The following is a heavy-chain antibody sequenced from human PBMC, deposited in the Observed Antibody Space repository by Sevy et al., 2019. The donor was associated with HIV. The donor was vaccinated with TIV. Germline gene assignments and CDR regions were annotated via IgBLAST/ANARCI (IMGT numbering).Heavy chain of an antibody. D-gene: IGHD3-22*01. CDR1: GFTFSSYA. V-gene: IGHV3-30-3*01. CDR3: ARRAKNSSGYYLLSPVDY. J-gene: IGHJ4*02. Sequence: GGSLRLSCAASGFTFSSYAMHWVCQAPGKGLEWVAVISYDGSNKYYADSVKGRFTISRDNSKNTLYLQMNSLRAEDTAVYYCARRAKNSSGYYLLSPVDYWGQGTLVTVSS. CDR2: ISYDGSNK.